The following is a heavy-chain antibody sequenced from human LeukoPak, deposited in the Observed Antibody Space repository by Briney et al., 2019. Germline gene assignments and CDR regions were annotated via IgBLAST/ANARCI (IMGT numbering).Heavy chain of an antibody. D-gene: IGHD3-9*01. CDR2: IYSGGTN. CDR3: ARLPTGYPNWFDP. V-gene: IGHV4-39*01. Sequence: PSETLSFICTVSGGSVTTTPYYWSWIRQSPGKGLDWIGNIYSGGTNYYNPSLKSRVSISVDTSKNQFSLKVNSVTATDTAIYFCARLPTGYPNWFDPWGQGTLVTVSS. CDR1: GGSVTTTPYY. J-gene: IGHJ5*02.